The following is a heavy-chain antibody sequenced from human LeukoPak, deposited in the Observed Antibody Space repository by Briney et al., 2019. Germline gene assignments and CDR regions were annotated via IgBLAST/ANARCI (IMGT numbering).Heavy chain of an antibody. D-gene: IGHD6-19*01. V-gene: IGHV4-39*07. J-gene: IGHJ6*03. Sequence: PSETLSLTCTVSGGSISSSSYYWGWIRQPPGKGLEWIGSIYYSGSTYYNPSLKSRVTIDTSENQFSLKLSSVTAADTAVYYCARKTGYSSGWYNYYYMDVWGKGTTVTVSS. CDR1: GGSISSSSYY. CDR3: ARKTGYSSGWYNYYYMDV. CDR2: IYYSGST.